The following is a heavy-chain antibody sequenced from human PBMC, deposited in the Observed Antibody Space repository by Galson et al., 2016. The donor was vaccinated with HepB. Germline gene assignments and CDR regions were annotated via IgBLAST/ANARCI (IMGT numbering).Heavy chain of an antibody. J-gene: IGHJ5*02. CDR3: ARLCGSSASCYRASIRQNWFDP. V-gene: IGHV4-39*01. CDR1: GGSISSRHSY. Sequence: SETLSLTCTVSGGSISSRHSYWGWLRQPPGKGLEWIGSISYSGSIYYNPSLKSRVPISVDTSKNQFSLKLSSVTAADTARYYCARLCGSSASCYRASIRQNWFDPWGQGTLVTVSS. D-gene: IGHD2-2*01. CDR2: ISYSGSI.